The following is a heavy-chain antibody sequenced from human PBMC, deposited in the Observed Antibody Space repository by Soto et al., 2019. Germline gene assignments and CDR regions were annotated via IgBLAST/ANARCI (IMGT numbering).Heavy chain of an antibody. CDR3: AKTDGGRSVPYYYGSGSYPRPPGPTYYMDV. J-gene: IGHJ6*03. CDR1: GFTFSSYG. CDR2: ISYDGSNN. Sequence: GGSLRLSCAASGFTFSSYGMHWVRQAPGKGLEWVAVISYDGSNNYYADSVKGRFTISRDNSKNTLYLQMNSLRAEDTAVYYCAKTDGGRSVPYYYGSGSYPRPPGPTYYMDVWGKGTTVTVSS. V-gene: IGHV3-30*18. D-gene: IGHD3-10*01.